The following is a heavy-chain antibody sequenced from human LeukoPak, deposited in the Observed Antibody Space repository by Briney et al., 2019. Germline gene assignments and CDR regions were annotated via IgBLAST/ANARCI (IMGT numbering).Heavy chain of an antibody. J-gene: IGHJ4*02. Sequence: GGSLRLSCAASGFTFSTYWMSWVRKAPGKGLEWVANIKQGGTEKQYVDSVKGRLTISRDSAKHSLYLQMNSLRADDTAVYYCAREGRESQGFDYWGQGTLVTVSS. CDR1: GFTFSTYW. V-gene: IGHV3-7*05. CDR2: IKQGGTEK. D-gene: IGHD3-10*01. CDR3: AREGRESQGFDY.